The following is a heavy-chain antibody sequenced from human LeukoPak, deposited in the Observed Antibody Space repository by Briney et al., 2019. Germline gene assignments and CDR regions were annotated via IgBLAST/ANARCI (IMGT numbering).Heavy chain of an antibody. CDR3: ARGLSSHSSGWYYFDY. Sequence: PSETLSLTCAVYGGSFSGYYWSWIRQPPGKGLEWIGEINHSGSTNYNPSLKGRVTISVDTSKNQFSLKLSSVTAADTALYYCARGLSSHSSGWYYFDYWGQGTLVTVSS. D-gene: IGHD6-19*01. CDR1: GGSFSGYY. V-gene: IGHV4-34*01. CDR2: INHSGST. J-gene: IGHJ4*02.